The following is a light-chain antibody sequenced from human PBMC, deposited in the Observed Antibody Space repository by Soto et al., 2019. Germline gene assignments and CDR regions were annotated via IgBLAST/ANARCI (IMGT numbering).Light chain of an antibody. CDR3: QQYYNWRPR. Sequence: EVVMTQSPATLSVSPGDTATLSCRASQSISSSLAWYQQKPGQPPRLIIYGASTRATGVPARFSGSGSGTEFTLTISRLKSEDFVVYYCQQYYNWRPRLGQGTKVDSK. V-gene: IGKV3-15*01. CDR1: QSISSS. CDR2: GAS. J-gene: IGKJ1*01.